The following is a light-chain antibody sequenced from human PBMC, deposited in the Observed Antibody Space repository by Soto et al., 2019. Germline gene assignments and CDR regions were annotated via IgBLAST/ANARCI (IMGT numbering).Light chain of an antibody. CDR2: GAS. J-gene: IGKJ1*01. CDR1: QSISSN. V-gene: IGKV3-15*01. CDR3: QQYKNWLTWT. Sequence: EIVMTQSPATLSVSPGERATLSCRASQSISSNLAWYQQKPGQAPRLLIYGASTRATGIPARFSGSGSGTELTLTISSLQSEDFAVYYCQQYKNWLTWTFGQGTKVEIK.